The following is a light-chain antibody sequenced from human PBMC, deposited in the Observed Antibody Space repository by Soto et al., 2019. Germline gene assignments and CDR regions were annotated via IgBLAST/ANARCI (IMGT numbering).Light chain of an antibody. CDR2: DAS. V-gene: IGKV3-11*01. J-gene: IGKJ4*01. CDR3: QQRSSWPAT. Sequence: DIVLTQSPATLSLSPGERATLSCRASQSVTSLAWYQQKSGQTPRLLINDASNRATGVPVRFGGSGSGTDFTLTISSLEPEDFAVYYCQQRSSWPATFGGGTKVEIK. CDR1: QSVTS.